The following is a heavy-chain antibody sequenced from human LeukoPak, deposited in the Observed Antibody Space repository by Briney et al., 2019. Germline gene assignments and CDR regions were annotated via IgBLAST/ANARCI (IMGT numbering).Heavy chain of an antibody. CDR3: TKGSVLTIFGMAWHAFDI. J-gene: IGHJ3*02. V-gene: IGHV3-23*01. D-gene: IGHD3-3*01. CDR1: GFTFRSFA. Sequence: PGGSLRLSCAVSGFTFRSFAVTWVRQAPGKGLEWVSVISGSGDSTYYADSVKGRFTISRDNSKNTLYLQMNSLRAEDTAIYYCTKGSVLTIFGMAWHAFDIWGQGTMVTVSP. CDR2: ISGSGDST.